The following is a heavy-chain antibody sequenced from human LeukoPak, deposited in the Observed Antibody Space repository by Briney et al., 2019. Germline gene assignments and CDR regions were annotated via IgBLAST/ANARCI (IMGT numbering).Heavy chain of an antibody. Sequence: PSETLSLTCTVSGGSISSYYWSWIRQPAGKGLEWIGRIYTSGSTNYNPSLKSRVTMSVDTSKNQFSLKLSSVTAADTAVYYCARDRPYYYDSSGYPHDAFDIWGQGTMVTVSS. V-gene: IGHV4-4*07. CDR3: ARDRPYYYDSSGYPHDAFDI. D-gene: IGHD3-22*01. CDR2: IYTSGST. CDR1: GGSISSYY. J-gene: IGHJ3*02.